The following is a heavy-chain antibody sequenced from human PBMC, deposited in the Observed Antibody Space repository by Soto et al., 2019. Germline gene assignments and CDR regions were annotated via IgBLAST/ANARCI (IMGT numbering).Heavy chain of an antibody. D-gene: IGHD1-1*01. V-gene: IGHV3-7*01. CDR3: ARGLWTGLCLKTRCHSNSCDP. J-gene: IGHJ5*02. CDR2: IKEDGSEK. CDR1: GFTFSSYC. Sequence: GGSLRLSCPASGFTFSSYCMAWIRQAPGKGPGWVANIKEDGSEKYYVDSVKGRFTISRDNAKNSQYLQMNSLRAEHNAVYHCARGLWTGLCLKTRCHSNSCDPWGQGT.